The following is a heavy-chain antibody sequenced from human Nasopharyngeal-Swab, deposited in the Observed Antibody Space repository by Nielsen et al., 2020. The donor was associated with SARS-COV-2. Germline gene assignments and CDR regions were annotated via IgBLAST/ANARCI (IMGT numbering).Heavy chain of an antibody. CDR1: GFSFSNYA. CDR3: AKVKSGTSYDAFDI. V-gene: IGHV3-23*01. J-gene: IGHJ3*02. CDR2: IRVSGDTT. Sequence: GESLKIYCTASGFSFSNYAMTWVRQAPGKGLEWVSSIRVSGDTTYYADSVKGRFTISRDSSKNTLYLQMNSLRAEDTALYYCAKVKSGTSYDAFDIWGQGTMVTVSS. D-gene: IGHD1-26*01.